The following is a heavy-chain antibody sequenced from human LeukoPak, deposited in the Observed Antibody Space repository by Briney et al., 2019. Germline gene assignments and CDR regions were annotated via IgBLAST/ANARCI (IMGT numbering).Heavy chain of an antibody. CDR3: ASGVASYYYGSGSYPADY. CDR1: GFTFSDYY. J-gene: IGHJ4*02. V-gene: IGHV3-11*04. CDR2: ISSSGSTI. Sequence: KTGRSLRLSCAASGFTFSDYYMSWIRQAPGKGLEWVSYISSSGSTIYYADSVKGRFTISRDNAKNSLYLQMNSLRAEDTAVYYCASGVASYYYGSGSYPADYWGQGTLVTVSS. D-gene: IGHD3-10*01.